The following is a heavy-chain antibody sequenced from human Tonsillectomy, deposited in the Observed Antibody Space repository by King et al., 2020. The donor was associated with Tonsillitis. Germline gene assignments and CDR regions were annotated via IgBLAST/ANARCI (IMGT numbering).Heavy chain of an antibody. D-gene: IGHD4-23*01. CDR2: IYPGDSDT. Sequence: QLVQSGAEVKKPGESLKISCKASGYIFAGYWIGWVRQMPGRGLEWMGVIYPGDSDTRYSPAFQGQVTISADTSITTSYLQWSSLKASDTVMYYCTTSYGGKSTFDFWGQGTMVTVSS. CDR3: TTSYGGKSTFDF. J-gene: IGHJ3*01. V-gene: IGHV5-51*03. CDR1: GYIFAGYW.